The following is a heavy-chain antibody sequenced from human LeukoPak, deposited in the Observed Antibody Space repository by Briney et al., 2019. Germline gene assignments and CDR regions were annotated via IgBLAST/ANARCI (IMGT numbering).Heavy chain of an antibody. CDR2: ISYDGSNK. CDR3: AKEGGLRWPAIDY. D-gene: IGHD4-23*01. J-gene: IGHJ4*02. CDR1: GFTFSSYG. Sequence: GGSLRLSCAASGFTFSSYGMHWVRQAPGKGREWVAVISYDGSNKYYAGSVKGRFTISRDNSKNTLYLQMNSLRAEDTAVYYCAKEGGLRWPAIDYWGQGTLVTVSS. V-gene: IGHV3-30*18.